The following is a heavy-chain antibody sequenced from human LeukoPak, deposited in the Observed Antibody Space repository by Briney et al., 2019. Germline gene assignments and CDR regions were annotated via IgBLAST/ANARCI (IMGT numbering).Heavy chain of an antibody. CDR2: INHSGST. J-gene: IGHJ5*02. V-gene: IGHV4-39*07. Sequence: SQTLSLTCTVSGGSISSGSYYWSWIRQPPGKGLEWIGEINHSGSTNYNPSLKSRVTISVDTSKNQFSLKLSSVTAADTAVYYCARGHILWWSNWFDPWGQGTLVTVPS. CDR1: GGSISSGSYY. D-gene: IGHD2-21*01. CDR3: ARGHILWWSNWFDP.